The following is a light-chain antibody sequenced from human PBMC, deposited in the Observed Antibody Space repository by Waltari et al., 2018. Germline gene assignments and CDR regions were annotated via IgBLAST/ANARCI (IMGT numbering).Light chain of an antibody. CDR3: QLRTNLMFT. J-gene: IGKJ2*01. CDR2: DAS. V-gene: IGKV3-11*01. CDR1: QSFSSS. Sequence: EIVLTQSPATLSLSPGERATLPCRASQSFSSSLAWYQQTPGQAPRLLIYDASNRATGIPARFSGSRSGTDFTLTISSLEPEDFTVYYCQLRTNLMFTFGQGSKLEI.